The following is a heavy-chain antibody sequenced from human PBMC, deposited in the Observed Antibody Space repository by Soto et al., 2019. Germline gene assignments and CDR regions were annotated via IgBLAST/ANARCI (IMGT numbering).Heavy chain of an antibody. D-gene: IGHD2-8*02. Sequence: SETLSLTCTVSGGSISSSSYYWGWIRQPPGKGLEWIGSINHSGSTNYNPSLKSRVTISVDTSKNQFSLKLTSVTAADSAVYYCAKAKITGLFDYWGQGTLVTVSS. CDR2: INHSGST. J-gene: IGHJ4*02. V-gene: IGHV4-39*07. CDR3: AKAKITGLFDY. CDR1: GGSISSSSYY.